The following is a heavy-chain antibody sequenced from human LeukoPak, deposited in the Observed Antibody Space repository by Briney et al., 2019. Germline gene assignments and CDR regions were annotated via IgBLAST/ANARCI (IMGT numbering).Heavy chain of an antibody. CDR2: ISGSGGST. D-gene: IGHD3-22*01. Sequence: GGSLRLSCAASGFSFSDYGMHWVRQAPGKGLEWVSAISGSGGSTYYADSVKGRFTISRDNSKNTLYLQMNSLRAEDTAVYYCAKHPITMIVVVITNIDYWGQGTLVTVSS. V-gene: IGHV3-23*01. CDR1: GFSFSDYG. CDR3: AKHPITMIVVVITNIDY. J-gene: IGHJ4*02.